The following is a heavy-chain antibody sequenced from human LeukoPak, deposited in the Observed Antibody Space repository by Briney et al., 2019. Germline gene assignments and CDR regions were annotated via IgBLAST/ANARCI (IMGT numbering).Heavy chain of an antibody. CDR2: IRSKANSYAT. CDR1: GFTFSGSA. J-gene: IGHJ4*02. Sequence: GGSLRLSCAASGFTFSGSAMHWVRQASGKGLEWVGRIRSKANSYATAYAASVKGRLTISRDDSKNTAYLQMNSLKTEDTAVYYCTRPYYYDSSGYPHDYWGQGTLVTVSS. V-gene: IGHV3-73*01. CDR3: TRPYYYDSSGYPHDY. D-gene: IGHD3-22*01.